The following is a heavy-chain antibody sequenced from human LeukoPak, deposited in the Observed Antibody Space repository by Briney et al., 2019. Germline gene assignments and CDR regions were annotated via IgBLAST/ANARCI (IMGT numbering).Heavy chain of an antibody. V-gene: IGHV4-39*01. J-gene: IGHJ3*02. CDR3: ARHNGPYSRDAFDI. CDR1: GGSISSSSYY. Sequence: SETLSLTCTVSGGSISSSSYYWGWIRQPPGKGLEWIGSIYYSGSTYYNPSLKSRVTISVDTSKNQFSLKLSSVTAADTAVYYCARHNGPYSRDAFDIWGQGTMVTVSS. D-gene: IGHD2-21*01. CDR2: IYYSGST.